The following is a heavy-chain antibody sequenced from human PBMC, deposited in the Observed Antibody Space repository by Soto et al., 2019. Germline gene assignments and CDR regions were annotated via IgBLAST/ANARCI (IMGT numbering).Heavy chain of an antibody. V-gene: IGHV4-34*01. CDR2: INHSAGT. CDR3: ARASTVANGGYLDY. D-gene: IGHD4-4*01. Sequence: SETLSLTCAVYGGSFSDYYWSWIRQPPGKGLEWIGEINHSAGTNYNPSLKSRVSISLDTSKNQFSLNLRSVTAADTAVYYCARASTVANGGYLDYWGPGTLVTVS. CDR1: GGSFSDYY. J-gene: IGHJ4*02.